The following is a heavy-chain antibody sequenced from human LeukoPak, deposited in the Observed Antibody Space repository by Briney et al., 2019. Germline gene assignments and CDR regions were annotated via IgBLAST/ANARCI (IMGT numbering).Heavy chain of an antibody. V-gene: IGHV1-46*03. CDR1: GYTFTTYY. Sequence: ASVKVSCKASGYTFTTYYMHWVRQAPGQGLEWMGIISPGGGTTSYAQKFQGRVTMTRDTSTSTVYMDLSSLRCEDTAVYYCARELSSGYYYFDYWGQGTLVTVSS. CDR3: ARELSSGYYYFDY. J-gene: IGHJ4*02. D-gene: IGHD3-22*01. CDR2: ISPGGGTT.